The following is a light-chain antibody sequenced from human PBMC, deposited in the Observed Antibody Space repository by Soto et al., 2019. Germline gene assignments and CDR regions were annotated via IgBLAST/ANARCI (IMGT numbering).Light chain of an antibody. J-gene: IGKJ5*01. CDR2: GAS. V-gene: IGKV3-15*01. Sequence: DIEMTQSPSTLSASPGEGATLSCRASQSVGGNLAWYQQKPGQAPRLLIYGASTRATGIPARFSGSGSGTDCTLTIDGLEPEDFTVYYCQQYGYSPITFGQGTRLEIK. CDR1: QSVGGN. CDR3: QQYGYSPIT.